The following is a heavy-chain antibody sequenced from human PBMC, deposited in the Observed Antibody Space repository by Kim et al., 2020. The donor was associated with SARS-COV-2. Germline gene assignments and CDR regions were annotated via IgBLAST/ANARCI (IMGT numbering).Heavy chain of an antibody. V-gene: IGHV4-59*01. D-gene: IGHD6-6*01. Sequence: NYNPSLKSRVTISVDTSKNQFSLKLSSVTAADTAVYYCARDGQQLGYFDYWGQGTLVTVSS. J-gene: IGHJ4*02. CDR3: ARDGQQLGYFDY.